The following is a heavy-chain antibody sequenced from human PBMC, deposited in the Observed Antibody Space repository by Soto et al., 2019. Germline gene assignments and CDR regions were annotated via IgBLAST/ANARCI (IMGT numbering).Heavy chain of an antibody. J-gene: IGHJ6*03. D-gene: IGHD2-2*01. CDR2: ISGSGGST. Sequence: EVQLLESGGGLVQPGGSLRLSCAASGFTFSSYAMSWVRQAPGKGLEWVSAISGSGGSTYYADSVKGRFTISRDNSKNTLYLQMNSLRAEDTAVYYCAKDSRGVPAAKHNLYYYYYMDVWSKGTTVTVSS. CDR1: GFTFSSYA. V-gene: IGHV3-23*01. CDR3: AKDSRGVPAAKHNLYYYYYMDV.